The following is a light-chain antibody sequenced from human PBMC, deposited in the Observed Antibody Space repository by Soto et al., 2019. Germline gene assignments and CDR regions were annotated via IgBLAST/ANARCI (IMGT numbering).Light chain of an antibody. CDR3: QQRSNWPPLYT. Sequence: EIVLTQSPATLSLSPGERATLSCRASQSVSSYLAWYQQKPGQAPRLLIYDASNRATGIPARFSGSGSGTDFTLTISSLVPEDFAVYYCQQRSNWPPLYTLGQGTKLEIK. CDR2: DAS. V-gene: IGKV3-11*01. CDR1: QSVSSY. J-gene: IGKJ2*01.